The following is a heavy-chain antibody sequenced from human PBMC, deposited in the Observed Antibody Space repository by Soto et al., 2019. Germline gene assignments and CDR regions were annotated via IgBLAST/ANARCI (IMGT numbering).Heavy chain of an antibody. D-gene: IGHD3-16*01. Sequence: QVQLVESGGGVVQPGRSLRLSCAASGFTFSSYGMHWVRQAPGKGLEWVAVIWYDGSNKYYADSVKGRFTISRDNSKNTLYLQMYSLRAEDTAVYYCARVMGSRLGTWGFDYWGQGTLVTVSS. CDR3: ARVMGSRLGTWGFDY. J-gene: IGHJ4*02. CDR2: IWYDGSNK. CDR1: GFTFSSYG. V-gene: IGHV3-33*01.